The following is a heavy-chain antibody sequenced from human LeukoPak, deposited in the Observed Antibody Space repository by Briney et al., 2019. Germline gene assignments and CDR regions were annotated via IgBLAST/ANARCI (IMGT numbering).Heavy chain of an antibody. D-gene: IGHD5-18*01. Sequence: GGSLRLSCAASGFTFGSYGMHWVRQAPGKGLDWVAVISNDGSKKYYADSVKGRFTISRDNSKNTLSLQVSSLRTEDTAVYYCAKDRYSYAFEYSDSWGQGTLVTVSS. CDR1: GFTFGSYG. J-gene: IGHJ4*02. CDR3: AKDRYSYAFEYSDS. CDR2: ISNDGSKK. V-gene: IGHV3-30*18.